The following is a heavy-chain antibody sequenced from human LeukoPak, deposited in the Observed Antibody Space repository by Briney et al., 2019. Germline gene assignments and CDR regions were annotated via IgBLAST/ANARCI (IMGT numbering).Heavy chain of an antibody. D-gene: IGHD3-3*01. CDR1: GFTFSSYA. CDR3: ARSARLMKGVVEVTALDD. J-gene: IGHJ4*02. V-gene: IGHV3-23*01. CDR2: ISGSGGST. Sequence: GGSLRLSCAASGFTFSSYAMSWVRQAPGKGLEWVSTISGSGGSTYSADSVKGRFTISRDNAKNSVYLEMNSLRADDTAVYYCARSARLMKGVVEVTALDDWGQGTLVTVSS.